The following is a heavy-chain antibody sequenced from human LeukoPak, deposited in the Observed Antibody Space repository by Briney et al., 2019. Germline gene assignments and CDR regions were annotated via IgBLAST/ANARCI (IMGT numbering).Heavy chain of an antibody. CDR1: GYTSSSYG. CDR3: ARDVPGSIGTTAKFDP. CDR2: ISTYNGNT. Sequence: ASVKVSCKSSGYTSSSYGISWMRQAPGQGLEWMGWISTYNGNTNYAQKFQGRVTMTTDTSTSTAYMELRSLRSDDTAVYYCARDVPGSIGTTAKFDPWGQGTLV. D-gene: IGHD1-1*01. V-gene: IGHV1-18*04. J-gene: IGHJ5*02.